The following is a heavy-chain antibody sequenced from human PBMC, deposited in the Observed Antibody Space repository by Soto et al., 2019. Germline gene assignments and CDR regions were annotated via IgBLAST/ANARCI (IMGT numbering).Heavy chain of an antibody. J-gene: IGHJ6*02. CDR3: AKSSGCLDSYNTYYDGMDV. D-gene: IGHD1-26*01. CDR2: IGGSGTGGRT. Sequence: EVHLLESGGDLVQPGGSLRLSCTASGLTFSTYAMSWVRQAPGKGLEWVSGIGGSGTGGRTYYADSVKGRFTISRDNSKNTVYLKLTSLRAADTAVYYFAKSSGCLDSYNTYYDGMDVWGPGTTVTVSS. V-gene: IGHV3-23*01. CDR1: GLTFSTYA.